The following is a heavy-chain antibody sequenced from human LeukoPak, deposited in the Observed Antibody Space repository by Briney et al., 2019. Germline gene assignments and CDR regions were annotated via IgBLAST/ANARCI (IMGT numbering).Heavy chain of an antibody. CDR3: ARSDCSGGACYINFDY. CDR2: IFYSGTT. CDR1: SGSISSGPISNFY. J-gene: IGHJ4*02. Sequence: SETLSLTRIFSSGSISSGPISNFYWNWIRQPPGKGLEWIGYIFYSGTTNYNPSLKSRVTISIDTSKNQFSLKLSSVTAADTAVYYCARSDCSGGACYINFDYWGQGTLVTVSS. D-gene: IGHD2-15*01. V-gene: IGHV4-61*01.